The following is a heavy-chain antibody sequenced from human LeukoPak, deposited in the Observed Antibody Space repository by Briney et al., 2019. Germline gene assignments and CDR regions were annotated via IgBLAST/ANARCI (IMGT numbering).Heavy chain of an antibody. Sequence: SETLSLTCAVSGGSISSGGYSWSWIRQPPGKGLEWIGYIYHSGSTYYNPSLKSRVTISVYRSKNQFSLKLSSVTAADTAVYYCARAPRRYCSGGSCYFDYWGQGTLVTVSS. V-gene: IGHV4-30-2*01. J-gene: IGHJ4*02. CDR2: IYHSGST. D-gene: IGHD2-15*01. CDR3: ARAPRRYCSGGSCYFDY. CDR1: GGSISSGGYS.